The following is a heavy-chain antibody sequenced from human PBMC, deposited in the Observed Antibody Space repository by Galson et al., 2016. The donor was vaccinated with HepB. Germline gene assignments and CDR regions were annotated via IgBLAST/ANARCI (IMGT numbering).Heavy chain of an antibody. V-gene: IGHV6-1*01. D-gene: IGHD3-10*01. Sequence: CAISGDSVYNNGAAWVWIRQSPSRGLEWLGRTFYRSTWENHYAGSVKNRITISPDTSRNQFSLHLNSVTPEDTAVYYCPRSVMLGRGIDVWGQGTTGTVSS. J-gene: IGHJ6*02. CDR2: TFYRSTWEN. CDR1: GDSVYNNGAA. CDR3: PRSVMLGRGIDV.